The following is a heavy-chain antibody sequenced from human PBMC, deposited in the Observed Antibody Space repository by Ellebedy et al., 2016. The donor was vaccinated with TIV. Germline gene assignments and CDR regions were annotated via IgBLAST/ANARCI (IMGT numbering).Heavy chain of an antibody. CDR3: ARDRGAHTSD. V-gene: IGHV4-31*03. CDR1: GGSISSGGYY. J-gene: IGHJ4*02. Sequence: SETLSLXXTVSGGSISSGGYYWSWIRQHPGKGLEWIGYIYYSGSTYYNPSLKSRVTISVDTSKNQFSLKLSSVTAADTAVYYCARDRGAHTSDWGQGTLVTVSS. D-gene: IGHD1-26*01. CDR2: IYYSGST.